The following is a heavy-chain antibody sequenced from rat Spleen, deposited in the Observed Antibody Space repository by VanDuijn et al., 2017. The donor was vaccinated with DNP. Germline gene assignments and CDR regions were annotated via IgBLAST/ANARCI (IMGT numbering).Heavy chain of an antibody. V-gene: IGHV5-7*01. CDR2: ISYDGSST. J-gene: IGHJ2*01. Sequence: EVQLVESGGGLVQPGRSMKLSCAASGFTFSKYDTAWVRQAPKKGLEWVATISYDGSSTDYRDSVKGRFTIARDNAKSTLYLLMDSLRSEDTATYYCARPDYWGQGVMVTVSS. CDR3: ARPDY. CDR1: GFTFSKYD.